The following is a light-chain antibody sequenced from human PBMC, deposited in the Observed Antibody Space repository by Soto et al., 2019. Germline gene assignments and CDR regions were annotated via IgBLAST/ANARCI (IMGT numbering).Light chain of an antibody. V-gene: IGLV2-14*01. Sequence: QSVLTQPASVSGSPGQSVTISCTGTSGDIRAYNYVSWYQQYPGKAPKLMIYEVSNRPSGVSNHFSGSKSGNTASLTISGLQAEDEADYYCNSYTSSSTLVFGTGTKLTVL. J-gene: IGLJ1*01. CDR1: SGDIRAYNY. CDR3: NSYTSSSTLV. CDR2: EVS.